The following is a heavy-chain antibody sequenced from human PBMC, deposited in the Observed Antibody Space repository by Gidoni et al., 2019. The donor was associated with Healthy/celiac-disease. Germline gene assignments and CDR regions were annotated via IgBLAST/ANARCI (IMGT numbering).Heavy chain of an antibody. CDR3: ASLGWFDP. Sequence: QVQLLQSGAEVTKPGSSVKVSCTASGGTFSSYAISWVRQAPGQGLEWMGGIIPIFGRANNAQKYKGRVTITADETTSTAEMELRSLRSEDTAVYYCASLGWFDPWGQGTLVTVSS. CDR2: IIPIFGRA. V-gene: IGHV1-69*01. J-gene: IGHJ5*02. CDR1: GGTFSSYA.